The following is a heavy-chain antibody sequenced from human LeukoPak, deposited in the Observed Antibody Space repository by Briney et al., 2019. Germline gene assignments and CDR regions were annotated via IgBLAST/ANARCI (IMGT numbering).Heavy chain of an antibody. D-gene: IGHD2/OR15-2a*01. CDR2: IGSAGGSI. J-gene: IGHJ4*02. CDR3: AKGGEVSTYYYFES. V-gene: IGHV3-23*01. Sequence: GGSLRLSCTASKFTFMNYAMHWVRQAPGKGLEWLSTIGSAGGSIFYADSVKGRFTISRDNSKSTLFLQMDSLRVEDTALYYCAKGGEVSTYYYFESWGQGALVTVSS. CDR1: KFTFMNYA.